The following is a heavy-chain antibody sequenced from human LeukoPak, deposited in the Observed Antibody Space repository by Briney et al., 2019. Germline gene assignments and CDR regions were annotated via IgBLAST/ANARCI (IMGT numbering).Heavy chain of an antibody. V-gene: IGHV1-58*02. J-gene: IGHJ3*02. CDR2: IVVGSGNT. CDR1: GFTFTSSA. D-gene: IGHD1-7*01. Sequence: GTSVKVSCKASGFTFTSSAMQWVRQARGQRLEWIGWIVVGSGNTNYAQKFQGRVTITRDMSTSTAYMELSSLRSEDTAVYYCAADLRVPWYNWNYDGATNAFDIWGQGTMVTVSS. CDR3: AADLRVPWYNWNYDGATNAFDI.